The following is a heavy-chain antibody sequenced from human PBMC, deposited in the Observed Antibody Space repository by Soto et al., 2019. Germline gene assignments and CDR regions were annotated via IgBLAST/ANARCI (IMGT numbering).Heavy chain of an antibody. CDR3: VIGDYY. CDR1: GFSFSTHY. J-gene: IGHJ4*02. Sequence: EEQRVESGGGLVQPGGSLRLSCAASGFSFSTHYMNWVRQSPGKGLEWVSSINRDSTVIYYADSVKGRFTISRDNARNSLSLQMNSLRDVDTAVYYFVIGDYYVGLGTLVTFSS. D-gene: IGHD5-12*01. V-gene: IGHV3-48*02. CDR2: INRDSTVI.